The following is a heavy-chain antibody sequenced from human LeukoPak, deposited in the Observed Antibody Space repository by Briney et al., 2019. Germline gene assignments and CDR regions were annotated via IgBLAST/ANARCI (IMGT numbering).Heavy chain of an antibody. D-gene: IGHD2-15*01. CDR3: AIIHRYCSGGACYVLDN. CDR2: IYYSGST. V-gene: IGHV4-31*03. Sequence: SETLSLTCTVSGGSISSGGYYWSWIRQHPGNGLEWIGYIYYSGSTYYNPSFKSRITISVDTSRNQFSLQLSSVTAADTAVYYCAIIHRYCSGGACYVLDNWGQGTLVAVSS. CDR1: GGSISSGGYY. J-gene: IGHJ4*02.